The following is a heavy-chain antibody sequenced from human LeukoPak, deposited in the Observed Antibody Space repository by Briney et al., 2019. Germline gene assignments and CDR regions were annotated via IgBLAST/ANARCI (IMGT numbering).Heavy chain of an antibody. V-gene: IGHV4-59*08. J-gene: IGHJ6*03. CDR3: ARGDCSSTICYSPMDV. CDR1: GGYISSYY. Sequence: PSETLSLTCTVSGGYISSYYWSWLRQPPGEGLEWIGYVYYTGSTNYNPSLKSRVSISVDTSKNQFSLKVNSVTAADTAVHYCARGDCSSTICYSPMDVWGKGTTVTVSS. D-gene: IGHD2-2*01. CDR2: VYYTGST.